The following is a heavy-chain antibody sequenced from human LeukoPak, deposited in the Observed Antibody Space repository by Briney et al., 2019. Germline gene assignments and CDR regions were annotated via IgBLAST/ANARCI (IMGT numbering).Heavy chain of an antibody. CDR2: INPNSGGT. D-gene: IGHD2-2*01. CDR1: GYTFTGYY. Sequence: ASVKVSCKASGYTFTGYYMHWVRQAPGQGLEWMGWINPNSGGTNYAQKFQGRVTMTRDTSISTAYMELSRLRSDDTAVYYCARVYSDCSSTSCLGYAFDIWGQGTMVTVSS. J-gene: IGHJ3*02. CDR3: ARVYSDCSSTSCLGYAFDI. V-gene: IGHV1-2*02.